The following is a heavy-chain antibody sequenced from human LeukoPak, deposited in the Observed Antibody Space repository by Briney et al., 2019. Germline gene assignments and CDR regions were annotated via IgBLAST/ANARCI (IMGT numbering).Heavy chain of an antibody. V-gene: IGHV4-30-2*01. CDR1: GGSISSGGYS. CDR3: ARVSNCGGDCTDAFDI. D-gene: IGHD2-21*02. Sequence: SQTLSLTCAVSGGSISSGGYSWSWIRQPPGKGLEWIGYIYHSGSTYYNPSLKSRVTKSVDRSKDQFSLKLSSVTAADTAVYYCARVSNCGGDCTDAFDIWGQGTMVTVSS. CDR2: IYHSGST. J-gene: IGHJ3*02.